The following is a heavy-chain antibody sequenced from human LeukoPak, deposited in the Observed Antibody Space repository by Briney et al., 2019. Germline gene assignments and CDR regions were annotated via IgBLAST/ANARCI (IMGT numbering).Heavy chain of an antibody. J-gene: IGHJ4*02. CDR2: INPNSGGT. V-gene: IGHV1-2*02. Sequence: ASVKVCCKASGYTFTGYYMHWVRQAPGQGLEWMGWINPNSGGTNYAQKFQGRVTMTRDTSISTAYMELSRLRSDDTAVYYCAILGVGYCSGGSCYPDYYFDYWGQGTLVTVSS. D-gene: IGHD2-15*01. CDR3: AILGVGYCSGGSCYPDYYFDY. CDR1: GYTFTGYY.